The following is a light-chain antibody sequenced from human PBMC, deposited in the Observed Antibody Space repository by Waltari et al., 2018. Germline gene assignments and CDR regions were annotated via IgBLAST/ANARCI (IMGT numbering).Light chain of an antibody. J-gene: IGKJ2*01. CDR2: SAS. V-gene: IGKV1-39*01. CDR1: QSISMY. Sequence: DIQMTPSPSSLSASVGDRVTITCRASQSISMYLNWYQQKPGKAPRLLIYSASRLQSGVPSRFSGSGSGTDFTLTITSLQPEDFAIYYCQQYYSYPYTFGRGTKVDIK. CDR3: QQYYSYPYT.